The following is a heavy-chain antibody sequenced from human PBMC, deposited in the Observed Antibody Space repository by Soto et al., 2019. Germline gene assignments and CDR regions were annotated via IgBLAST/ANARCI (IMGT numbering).Heavy chain of an antibody. CDR1: GGSMSTYY. CDR2: ISHSGIA. Sequence: SETLSLTCTVSGGSMSTYYWNWIRQPPGKGLEWIGEISHSGIANYNPSLQSRVTLSLDTSKIRFSLKLSSVTAADTAVYYCARAQLWLRSSWSAPWGQGTQVPVSS. J-gene: IGHJ5*02. CDR3: ARAQLWLRSSWSAP. V-gene: IGHV4-34*01. D-gene: IGHD5-12*01.